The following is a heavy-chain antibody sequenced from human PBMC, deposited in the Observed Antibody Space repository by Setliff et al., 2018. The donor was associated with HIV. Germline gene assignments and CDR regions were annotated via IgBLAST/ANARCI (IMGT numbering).Heavy chain of an antibody. J-gene: IGHJ6*02. CDR2: ISTYSDET. V-gene: IGHV1-18*01. CDR3: ARDVEHMMDV. CDR1: GYTFTAYG. Sequence: GASVKVSCKPSGYTFTAYGLSWVRQAPGQGLEWMGWISTYSDETSYAQELQGRVTMTTDTSTSTAYMELRRLRFDDTAVYYCARDVEHMMDVWGQGTTVTVSS.